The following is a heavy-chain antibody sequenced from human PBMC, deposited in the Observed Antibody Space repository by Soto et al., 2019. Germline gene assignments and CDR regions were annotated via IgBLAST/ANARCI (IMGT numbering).Heavy chain of an antibody. Sequence: EVELVESGGGLVQPGGSLRLSCAATGFMFSSYWMTWVRKAPGQGLEWVANINQNGSERYYVDSVEGRFTISRDNAKNSVFLQMENLRVEDPAMYYCATDILDFWGQGTLVSVSS. CDR3: ATDILDF. V-gene: IGHV3-7*05. J-gene: IGHJ4*02. D-gene: IGHD3-9*01. CDR2: INQNGSER. CDR1: GFMFSSYW.